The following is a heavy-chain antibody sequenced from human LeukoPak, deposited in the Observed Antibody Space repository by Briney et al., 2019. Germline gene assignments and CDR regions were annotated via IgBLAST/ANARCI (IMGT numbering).Heavy chain of an antibody. CDR3: ATSGPYYALDDY. Sequence: SETLSLTCAVYGGSFSDYYWSWIRQSPGMGLEWIGETNHRGSTNYNPSLKSRVTISVDTSTNHFSLKLRYVPAADTAIYYCATSGPYYALDDYWGQGTLVTVSS. CDR2: TNHRGST. CDR1: GGSFSDYY. J-gene: IGHJ4*02. D-gene: IGHD1-26*01. V-gene: IGHV4-34*01.